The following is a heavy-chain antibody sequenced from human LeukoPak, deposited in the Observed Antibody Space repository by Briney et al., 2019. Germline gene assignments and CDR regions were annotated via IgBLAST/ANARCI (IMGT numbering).Heavy chain of an antibody. V-gene: IGHV4-30-2*01. D-gene: IGHD4-17*01. J-gene: IGHJ6*02. CDR2: IYPSGST. CDR3: ARYGDYGSGGLDDLDV. Sequence: SETLSLTCTVSGGSISSDGYSWNWIRQPPGNGLEWIGDIYPSGSTHYNPSLKSRVTISIDRSYNQFSLKLSSVTAADTAVYYWARYGDYGSGGLDDLDVWGQGTTVTVSS. CDR1: GGSISSDGYS.